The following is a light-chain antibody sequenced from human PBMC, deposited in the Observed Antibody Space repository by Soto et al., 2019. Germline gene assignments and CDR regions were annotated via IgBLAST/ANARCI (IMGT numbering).Light chain of an antibody. V-gene: IGKV3-11*01. CDR1: QSVSNF. CDR2: GAS. Sequence: EIVLTQSPATLSLSPGERATLPCRASQSVSNFLAWYQQRPGQAPRLLLYGASNRATGTPARFSGSGSGTDFTLTISSLEPEDSAVYYCQQRSNRLTFGGGTKVEIK. J-gene: IGKJ4*01. CDR3: QQRSNRLT.